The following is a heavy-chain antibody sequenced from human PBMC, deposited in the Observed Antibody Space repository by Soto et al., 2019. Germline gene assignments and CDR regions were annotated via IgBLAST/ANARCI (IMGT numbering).Heavy chain of an antibody. CDR3: TKDVLYCGGGSCLVGPSYTFDH. CDR1: GFTVSSNY. Sequence: GGSLRLSCAASGFTVSSNYMSWVRQAPGKGLEWVSVIYSGGSTYYADSVKGRFTISRDNSKNTLYLQMNSLRAEDTAVYYCTKDVLYCGGGSCLVGPSYTFDHWGQGTLVTVSS. CDR2: IYSGGST. D-gene: IGHD2-15*01. J-gene: IGHJ4*02. V-gene: IGHV3-53*01.